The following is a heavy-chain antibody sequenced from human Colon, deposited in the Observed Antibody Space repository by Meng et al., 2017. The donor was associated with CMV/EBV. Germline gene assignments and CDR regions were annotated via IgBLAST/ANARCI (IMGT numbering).Heavy chain of an antibody. V-gene: IGHV3-21*06. CDR1: GFSFPDYT. CDR3: VKYCGADCLYGMDV. Sequence: GESLKISCAASGFSFPDYTMNWVRQAPGKGLEWVSSITTSSRHKYYSDSVQGRFTISRDDAKTSLYLQMDSLRAEDTAVYYCVKYCGADCLYGMDVWGQGTTVTVSS. D-gene: IGHD2-21*01. CDR2: ITTSSRHK. J-gene: IGHJ6*02.